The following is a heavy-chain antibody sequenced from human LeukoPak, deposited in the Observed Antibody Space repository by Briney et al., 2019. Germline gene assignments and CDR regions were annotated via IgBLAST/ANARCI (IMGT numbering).Heavy chain of an antibody. V-gene: IGHV4-59*08. J-gene: IGHJ4*02. D-gene: IGHD4-17*01. CDR1: GGSISSYY. Sequence: SETLSLTCTVSGGSISSYYWSWIRQPPGKGLEWIGSIYHSGSTYYNPSLKSRVTISVDTSKNQFSLKLSSVTAADTAVYYCARREGDYGDYFWGQGTLVTVSS. CDR2: IYHSGST. CDR3: ARREGDYGDYF.